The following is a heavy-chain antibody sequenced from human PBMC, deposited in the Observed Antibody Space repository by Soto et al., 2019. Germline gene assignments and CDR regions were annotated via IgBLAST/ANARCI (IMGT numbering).Heavy chain of an antibody. CDR1: GYTFTSYG. Sequence: GASVKVSCKXSGYTFTSYGISWVRQAPGQGLEWMGWISAYNGNTNYAQKLQGRVTMTTDTSTSTAYMELRSLRSDDTAVYYCARVGAPNDFWSGYYMYYYYGMDVWGQGATVTVSS. CDR2: ISAYNGNT. J-gene: IGHJ6*02. V-gene: IGHV1-18*01. CDR3: ARVGAPNDFWSGYYMYYYYGMDV. D-gene: IGHD3-3*01.